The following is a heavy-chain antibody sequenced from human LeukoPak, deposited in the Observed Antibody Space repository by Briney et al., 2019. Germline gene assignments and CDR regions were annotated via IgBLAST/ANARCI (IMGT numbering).Heavy chain of an antibody. Sequence: GGSLRLSCAASGFTFRSYWMSWVRQAQGKGLEFVANIKQEGSEKYYVDSVRGRFTISRDNAKNSLYLQMNGPRAEDTAVYYCARRYTGYGILDYWGQGTLVTVSS. V-gene: IGHV3-7*05. CDR1: GFTFRSYW. CDR3: ARRYTGYGILDY. J-gene: IGHJ4*02. D-gene: IGHD5-12*01. CDR2: IKQEGSEK.